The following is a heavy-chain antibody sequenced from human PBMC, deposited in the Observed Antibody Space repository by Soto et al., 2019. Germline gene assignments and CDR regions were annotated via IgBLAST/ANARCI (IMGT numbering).Heavy chain of an antibody. J-gene: IGHJ4*02. D-gene: IGHD6-6*01. CDR3: AKKVPGGSSSPPDY. CDR2: INRDGSST. CDR1: GFTFSNYW. V-gene: IGHV3-74*01. Sequence: GGSLRLSCAASGFTFSNYWMHWVRQAPGKGLVWVSRINRDGSSTTYADSVKGRFTISRDNAKSTLYLQMNSLRAEDTAVYYCAKKVPGGSSSPPDYWGQGTLVTVSS.